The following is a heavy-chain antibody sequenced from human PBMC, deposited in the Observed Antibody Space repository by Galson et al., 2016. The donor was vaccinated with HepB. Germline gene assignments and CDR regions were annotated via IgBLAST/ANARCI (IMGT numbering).Heavy chain of an antibody. J-gene: IGHJ4*02. CDR2: ITGNGGTT. CDR1: GFTFDTYA. CDR3: AKRDYSDSDGYLPLFDR. D-gene: IGHD3-22*01. V-gene: IGHV3-23*01. Sequence: SLRLSCAASGFTFDTYAMSWVRQAPGKGAEWVSAITGNGGTTYYTDSVKGRFTISRDNSKNTLYLQMNSLRVDDTAVYYCAKRDYSDSDGYLPLFDRWGQGTLVTVSS.